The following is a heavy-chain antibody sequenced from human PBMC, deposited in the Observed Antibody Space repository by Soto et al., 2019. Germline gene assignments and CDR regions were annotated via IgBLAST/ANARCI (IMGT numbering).Heavy chain of an antibody. D-gene: IGHD3-22*01. V-gene: IGHV1-24*01. CDR3: ATGYYDSSGPGAWWFDL. CDR1: GYTLTELS. Sequence: GASVKVSCKVSGYTLTELSMHWVRQAPGKGLEWMGGFDPEDGETIYAQKFQGRVTMTEDTSTDTAYMELSSLRSEDTAVYYCATGYYDSSGPGAWWFDLWGQGTLVTVSS. J-gene: IGHJ5*02. CDR2: FDPEDGET.